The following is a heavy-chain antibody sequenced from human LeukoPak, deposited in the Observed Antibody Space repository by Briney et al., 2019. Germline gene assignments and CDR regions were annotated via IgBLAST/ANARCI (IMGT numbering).Heavy chain of an antibody. Sequence: GGSLRLSCAASGFTFSSYAMSWVRQAPGKGLEWVSAISGSGGSTYYADSVKGRFTISRDDSRNTLYLHMNSLRAEDTALYYCAKDSAIVPAAPYGMDVWGQGTTVTVSS. CDR1: GFTFSSYA. CDR3: AKDSAIVPAAPYGMDV. V-gene: IGHV3-23*01. D-gene: IGHD2-2*01. J-gene: IGHJ6*02. CDR2: ISGSGGST.